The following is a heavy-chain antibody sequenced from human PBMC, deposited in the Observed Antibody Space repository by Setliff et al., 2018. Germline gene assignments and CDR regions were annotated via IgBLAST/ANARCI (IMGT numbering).Heavy chain of an antibody. CDR3: ARDREYCSRTSCYIDY. Sequence: ASVKVSCKASGYSFSTYAMHWVRQAPGQRLEWMGWINGGNGYTKYSQKFQGRITITRDTSASTAYMEMSSLRSEDTAVYYCARDREYCSRTSCYIDYWGQGALVTVSS. CDR1: GYSFSTYA. D-gene: IGHD2-2*02. V-gene: IGHV1-3*01. CDR2: INGGNGYT. J-gene: IGHJ4*02.